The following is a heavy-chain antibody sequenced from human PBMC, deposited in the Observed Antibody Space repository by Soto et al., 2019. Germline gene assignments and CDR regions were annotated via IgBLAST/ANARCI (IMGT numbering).Heavy chain of an antibody. V-gene: IGHV3-74*01. CDR1: GFTFSSYW. CDR3: ASPTTGYSSGWYVNGMDV. Sequence: PGGSLRLSCAASGFTFSSYWMHWVRQAPGKGLVWVSRINSDGSSTSYADSVKGRFTISRDNAKNTLYLQMNSLRAEDTAVYYCASPTTGYSSGWYVNGMDVWGQGTTVTVSS. J-gene: IGHJ6*02. D-gene: IGHD6-19*01. CDR2: INSDGSST.